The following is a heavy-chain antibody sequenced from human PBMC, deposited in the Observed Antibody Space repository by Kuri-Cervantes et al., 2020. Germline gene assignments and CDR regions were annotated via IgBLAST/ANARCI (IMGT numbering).Heavy chain of an antibody. J-gene: IGHJ4*02. CDR3: ARTYGGNSHFDY. Sequence: LSLTCAASGFTFSSSGMHWVRQAPGKGLEWVAVISYDGSNKYYADSLKGRFTISRDNSKNTLYLQMNSLRAEDTAVYYCARTYGGNSHFDYWGQGTLVTVSS. CDR1: GFTFSSSG. D-gene: IGHD4-23*01. CDR2: ISYDGSNK. V-gene: IGHV3-30*03.